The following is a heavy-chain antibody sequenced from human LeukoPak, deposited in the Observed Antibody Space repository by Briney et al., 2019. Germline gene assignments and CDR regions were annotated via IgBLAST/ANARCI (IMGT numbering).Heavy chain of an antibody. CDR3: SGAYYCSSTSCYDGGDYYYYYMDV. Sequence: GGSLTLSCVASGFIFNNAWMTWVRQAPGKGQEWVGRIKSKTDGRTTDYAAPVKGRFTISRDDSKNTLYLQMNSLKTEDTAVYYCSGAYYCSSTSCYDGGDYYYYYMDVWGKGTTVTVSS. V-gene: IGHV3-15*01. CDR2: IKSKTDGRTT. D-gene: IGHD2-2*01. J-gene: IGHJ6*03. CDR1: GFIFNNAW.